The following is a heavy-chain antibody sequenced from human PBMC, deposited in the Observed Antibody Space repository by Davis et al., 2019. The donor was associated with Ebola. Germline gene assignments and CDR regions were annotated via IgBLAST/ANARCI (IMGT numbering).Heavy chain of an antibody. D-gene: IGHD3-22*01. Sequence: GESLKISCKGSGYGFTNYWIGWVRQMPGQRPEWMGIIYPGDSDTRYSPSFQDQVTISADKSINTPYLHGSSLKASDTAIYYCARRGYNSALWGMDVWGKGTTVTVSS. CDR3: ARRGYNSALWGMDV. J-gene: IGHJ6*04. CDR2: IYPGDSDT. V-gene: IGHV5-51*01. CDR1: GYGFTNYW.